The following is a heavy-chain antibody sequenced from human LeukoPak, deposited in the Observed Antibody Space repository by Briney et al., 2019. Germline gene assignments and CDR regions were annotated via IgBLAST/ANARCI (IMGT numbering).Heavy chain of an antibody. CDR3: ARVDSSGYYYFGLDY. CDR2: IYYSGST. D-gene: IGHD3-22*01. V-gene: IGHV4-39*07. J-gene: IGHJ4*02. Sequence: SETLSLTCTVSGGSISSSSYYWGWIRQPPGKGLEWIGSIYYSGSTYYNPSLKSRVTISVDTSKDQFSLKLSSVTAADTAMYYCARVDSSGYYYFGLDYWGQGTLVTVSS. CDR1: GGSISSSSYY.